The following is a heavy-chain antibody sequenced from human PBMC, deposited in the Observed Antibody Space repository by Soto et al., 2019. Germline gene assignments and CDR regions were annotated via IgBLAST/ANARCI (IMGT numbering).Heavy chain of an antibody. CDR2: IWYDGSNK. Sequence: GGSLRLSCAASGFTFSSYGMHWVRQAPGKGLEWVAVIWYDGSNKYYADSVKGRFTISRDNSKNTLYLQMNSLRAEDAAVYYCARDGVNGGLYFDYWGQGTLVTVSS. V-gene: IGHV3-33*01. CDR3: ARDGVNGGLYFDY. D-gene: IGHD3-3*01. J-gene: IGHJ4*02. CDR1: GFTFSSYG.